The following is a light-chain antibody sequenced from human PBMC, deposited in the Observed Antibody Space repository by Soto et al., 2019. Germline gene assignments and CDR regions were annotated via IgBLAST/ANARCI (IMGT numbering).Light chain of an antibody. J-gene: IGKJ1*01. CDR3: QQYGSSPRT. V-gene: IGKV3-15*01. CDR2: GAS. CDR1: QSVRDN. Sequence: EIVMTQSPVTLSVSPGEISTLSLRASQSVRDNLACYQQKPGQAPRLLIYGASTRATGIPARFSGSGSGTDFTLTISRLEPEDFAVYYCQQYGSSPRTFGQRTKVDIK.